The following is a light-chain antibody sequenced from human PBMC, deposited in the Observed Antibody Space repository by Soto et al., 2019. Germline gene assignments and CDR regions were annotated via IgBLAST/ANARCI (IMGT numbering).Light chain of an antibody. CDR2: DTS. J-gene: IGKJ5*01. CDR3: QQRINPIT. Sequence: EIVATQSPSSLSVTPGERVTLSCRASQSVNRQVLWYQHRPGQAPRLLIYDTSARAAGIPARFSGSGSATEFTLTISSLQSEDFAVYYCQQRINPITSAQGARPEI. V-gene: IGKV3-15*01. CDR1: QSVNRQ.